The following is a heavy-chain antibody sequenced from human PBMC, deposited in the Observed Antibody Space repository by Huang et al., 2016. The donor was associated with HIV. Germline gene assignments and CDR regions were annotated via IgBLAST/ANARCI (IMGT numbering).Heavy chain of an antibody. CDR1: GFTFRTYA. Sequence: QVQLVESGGGVVLPGRSLRLSCEVSGFTFRTYAMHWVRQAPGKVLGWVAVISLDGSDTYYVDSVKGRFTSSRDNFKNTMYLDMNSLRAEDTAVYYCTREPRAFSYGYFDYWGQGTLVTVSA. CDR3: TREPRAFSYGYFDY. CDR2: ISLDGSDT. V-gene: IGHV3-30-3*01. D-gene: IGHD3-16*01. J-gene: IGHJ4*02.